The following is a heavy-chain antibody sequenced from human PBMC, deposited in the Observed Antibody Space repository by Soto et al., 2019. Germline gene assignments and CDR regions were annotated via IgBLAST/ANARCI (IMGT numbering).Heavy chain of an antibody. Sequence: ASVKVSCKVSGYTLTELSMHWVRQAPGQGLEWMGTIYPGGVNIGYAQKFKGRVTMTKDTSTSTVYMELSSLRSEDTAVYYCARTYGGYSYGNAVFDYWGQGTLVTVSS. CDR2: IYPGGVNI. V-gene: IGHV1-46*03. D-gene: IGHD5-18*01. CDR1: GYTLTELS. CDR3: ARTYGGYSYGNAVFDY. J-gene: IGHJ4*02.